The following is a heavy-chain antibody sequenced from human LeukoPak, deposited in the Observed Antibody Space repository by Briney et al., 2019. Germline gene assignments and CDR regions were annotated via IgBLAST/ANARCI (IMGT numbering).Heavy chain of an antibody. V-gene: IGHV3-7*01. Sequence: GGSLRLSCVASGFTFGKYWMSWVRQAPGKGLEWVANIKLDGSEKNYVDSVKGRFTISRDNSKNTLYLQMNSLRAEDTAVYYCARAMYYYDSSGYYYDGSDYWGQGTLVTVSS. CDR2: IKLDGSEK. J-gene: IGHJ4*02. D-gene: IGHD3-22*01. CDR1: GFTFGKYW. CDR3: ARAMYYYDSSGYYYDGSDY.